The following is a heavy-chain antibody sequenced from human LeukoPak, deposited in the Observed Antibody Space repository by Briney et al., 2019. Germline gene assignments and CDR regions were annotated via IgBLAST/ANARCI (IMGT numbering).Heavy chain of an antibody. J-gene: IGHJ4*02. CDR1: GGSISSYY. CDR3: ASSIKYGSGSYYTAEIDY. Sequence: SETLSLTCTVSGGSISSYYWSWIRQPPGKGLEWIGYIYYSGSTNYNPSLKSRVTISVDTSKNQFSLKLSSVTAADTAVYYCASSIKYGSGSYYTAEIDYWGQGTLVTVSS. CDR2: IYYSGST. V-gene: IGHV4-59*01. D-gene: IGHD3-10*01.